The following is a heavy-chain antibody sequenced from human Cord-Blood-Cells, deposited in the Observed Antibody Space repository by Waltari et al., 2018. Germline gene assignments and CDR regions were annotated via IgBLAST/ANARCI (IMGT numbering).Heavy chain of an antibody. CDR3: ARHAGEGGAFDI. D-gene: IGHD7-27*01. J-gene: IGHJ3*02. V-gene: IGHV4-39*01. CDR2: IYYSGST. CDR1: GGSISSSTYS. Sequence: QLQRQESDPGLVKPSETLSRPRTLSGGSISSSTYSWGLIRQPPGKGLEWIGSIYYSGSTYYNPSLKSRVTISVDTSKNQFSLKLSSVTAADTAVYYCARHAGEGGAFDIWGQGTMVTVSS.